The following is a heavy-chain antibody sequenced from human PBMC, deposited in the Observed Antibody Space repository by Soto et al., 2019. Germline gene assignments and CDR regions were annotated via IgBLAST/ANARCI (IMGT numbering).Heavy chain of an antibody. J-gene: IGHJ6*02. CDR2: IWYDGSNK. Sequence: GGSLRLSCAASGFTFSSYGMHWVRQAPGKGLECVAVIWYDGSNKYYADSVKGRFTISRDNSKNTLYLQMNSLRAEDTAVYYCARDLGYCSSTSCYESYYYGMDVWGQGTTVTVSS. V-gene: IGHV3-33*01. CDR1: GFTFSSYG. CDR3: ARDLGYCSSTSCYESYYYGMDV. D-gene: IGHD2-2*01.